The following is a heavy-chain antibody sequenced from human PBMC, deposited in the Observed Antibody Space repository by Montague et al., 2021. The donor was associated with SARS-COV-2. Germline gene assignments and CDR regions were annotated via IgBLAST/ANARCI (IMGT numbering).Heavy chain of an antibody. J-gene: IGHJ6*02. V-gene: IGHV4-34*01. Sequence: SETLSLTCAVYGGSFSGYYRSWIRQPPGEGLEWIAEISHSGSTSYNPSLKSRVTISVDTSKNQFSLKLSSATAADTAVYYCARVPYRLLFVPRYYGMDVWGQGTTVTVSS. D-gene: IGHD2-2*01. CDR3: ARVPYRLLFVPRYYGMDV. CDR1: GGSFSGYY. CDR2: ISHSGST.